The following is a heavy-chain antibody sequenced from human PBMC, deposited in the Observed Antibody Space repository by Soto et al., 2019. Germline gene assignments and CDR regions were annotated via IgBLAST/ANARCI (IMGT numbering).Heavy chain of an antibody. CDR2: IIPLFGKA. J-gene: IGHJ4*02. D-gene: IGHD3-22*01. CDR3: ARDGTLYDSSGYYYLY. CDR1: GGTFSRYA. Sequence: PGESLKVSCKASGGTFSRYAISWVRQAPGQGLEWMGGIIPLFGKANYAQKFQGRVTITADESTSTAYMELSSLRSEDTAVYYCARDGTLYDSSGYYYLYWGQGTLVTVSS. V-gene: IGHV1-69*01.